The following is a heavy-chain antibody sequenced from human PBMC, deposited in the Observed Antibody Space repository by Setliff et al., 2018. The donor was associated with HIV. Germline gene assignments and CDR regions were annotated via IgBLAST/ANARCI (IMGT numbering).Heavy chain of an antibody. V-gene: IGHV1-18*01. CDR2: FNPDNRQS. CDR1: GYTFTTFS. J-gene: IGHJ4*02. D-gene: IGHD7-27*01. Sequence: ASVKVSCKASGYTFTTFSISWVRQAPGQGPEWMAWFNPDNRQSVLARKFQGRLGLTADTSTRTHSMELKSLTSDDTAIYYCARDNWGEDFWGQGTQVTVSS. CDR3: ARDNWGEDF.